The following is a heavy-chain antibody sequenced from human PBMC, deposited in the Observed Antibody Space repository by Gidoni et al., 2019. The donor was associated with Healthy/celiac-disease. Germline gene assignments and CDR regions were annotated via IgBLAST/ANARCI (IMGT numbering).Heavy chain of an antibody. CDR1: GFTFSSYG. D-gene: IGHD6-13*01. V-gene: IGHV3-33*01. J-gene: IGHJ4*02. CDR3: ASSLAAAGTANLNY. CDR2: IWYDGSNK. Sequence: QVQLVESGGGVVQPGRSLSISCAASGFTFSSYGMPWVRQAPGKGLEWVAVIWYDGSNKYYADSVKGRFTISRDNSKNTLYLQMNSLRAEDTAVYYCASSLAAAGTANLNYWGQGTLVTVSS.